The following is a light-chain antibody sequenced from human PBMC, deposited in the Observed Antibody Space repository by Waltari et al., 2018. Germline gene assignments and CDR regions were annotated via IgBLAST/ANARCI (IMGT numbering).Light chain of an antibody. CDR2: DAS. CDR3: QQRSSWPLT. Sequence: ETVLTQSPATLSLSPGERATLSCRASQSVVNFLVWYLQKPGQAPRLLIYDASNRATGIPARFMGSASGTDFTLTISSLEPEDSAFYYCQQRSSWPLTFGGGTKVEIK. CDR1: QSVVNF. V-gene: IGKV3-11*01. J-gene: IGKJ4*01.